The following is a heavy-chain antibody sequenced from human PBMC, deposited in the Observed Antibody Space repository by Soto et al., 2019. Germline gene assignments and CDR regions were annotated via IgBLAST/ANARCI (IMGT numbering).Heavy chain of an antibody. CDR3: ARESGGYDSSTRYGLDV. J-gene: IGHJ6*02. D-gene: IGHD6-25*01. V-gene: IGHV4-31*03. CDR2: IYYSGST. CDR1: GGSISSVGHY. Sequence: SETLSLTCSVSGGSISSVGHYWTWIRQQPGKGLEWIGYIYYSGSTYYNPSLKSRVTITVDRSKNQFSLNLSSVTAADTAIYYCARESGGYDSSTRYGLDVWGQGTTVTVSS.